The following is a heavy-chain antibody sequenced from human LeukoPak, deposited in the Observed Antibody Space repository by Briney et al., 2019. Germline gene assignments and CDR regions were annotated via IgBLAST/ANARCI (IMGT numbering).Heavy chain of an antibody. CDR3: ARGIAVLGYYMDV. J-gene: IGHJ6*03. D-gene: IGHD6-19*01. CDR1: GFTFSSYS. Sequence: PGGSLRLSSAASGFTFSSYSMNWDRQAPGKGLEWVSSISSSSSYIYYAGSVKGRFTTSRDKAKNSLYLQMNSLRAEDTAVYYCARGIAVLGYYMDVWGKGTTVTVSS. CDR2: ISSSSSYI. V-gene: IGHV3-21*01.